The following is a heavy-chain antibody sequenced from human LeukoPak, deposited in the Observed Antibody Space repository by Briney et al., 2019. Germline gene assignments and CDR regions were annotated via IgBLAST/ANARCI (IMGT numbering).Heavy chain of an antibody. Sequence: SETLSLTCTVSGGSICSYYWSWIRQPPGKGLEWIGYIYYSGSTNYNPSLKSRVTISVDTSKNQFSLKLSSVTAADTAVYYCARGLLDGYTHPAAFDIWGQGTMVTVSS. CDR2: IYYSGST. V-gene: IGHV4-59*01. J-gene: IGHJ3*02. D-gene: IGHD5-24*01. CDR1: GGSICSYY. CDR3: ARGLLDGYTHPAAFDI.